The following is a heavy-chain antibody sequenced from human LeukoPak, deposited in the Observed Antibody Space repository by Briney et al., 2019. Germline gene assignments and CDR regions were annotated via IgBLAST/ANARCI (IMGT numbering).Heavy chain of an antibody. V-gene: IGHV1-2*06. D-gene: IGHD3-3*01. J-gene: IGHJ4*02. CDR2: INPRDGET. CDR1: GYTFTTYA. Sequence: ASVKVSCKASGYTFTTYAMNWVRQAPGQGLEWMGRINPRDGETSFAQKFQGRVTMTSDMSISTAYMELSGLRYDDTAVYYCGRDWELRFHQGGLDYWGQGALVTVSS. CDR3: GRDWELRFHQGGLDY.